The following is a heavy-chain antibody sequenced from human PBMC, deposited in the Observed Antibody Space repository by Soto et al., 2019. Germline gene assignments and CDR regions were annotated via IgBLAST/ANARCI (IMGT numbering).Heavy chain of an antibody. Sequence: EVQLVESGGDLIQPGGSLRLSCAASGFTVSSNYMSWVRQAPGKGLEWVSVIYSGGSTYYADSVKGRFTISRDNSKNTLYLQMNTMSAEDTAVYYCAREWSGSLDSWGQGTLVTVSS. CDR1: GFTVSSNY. J-gene: IGHJ4*02. CDR3: AREWSGSLDS. D-gene: IGHD1-26*01. CDR2: IYSGGST. V-gene: IGHV3-53*01.